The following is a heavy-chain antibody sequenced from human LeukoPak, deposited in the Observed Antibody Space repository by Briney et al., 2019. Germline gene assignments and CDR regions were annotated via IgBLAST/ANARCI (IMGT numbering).Heavy chain of an antibody. V-gene: IGHV1-69*05. CDR2: IIPIFGTA. CDR3: ARSIVVVTADMYYFDY. D-gene: IGHD2-21*02. CDR1: GGTFSSYA. J-gene: IGHJ4*02. Sequence: SSVKVSCKASGGTFSSYAISWVRQAPGRGLEWMGGIIPIFGTANYAQKFQGRVTITTDESTSTAYMELSSLRSEDTAVYYCARSIVVVTADMYYFDYWGQGTLVTVSS.